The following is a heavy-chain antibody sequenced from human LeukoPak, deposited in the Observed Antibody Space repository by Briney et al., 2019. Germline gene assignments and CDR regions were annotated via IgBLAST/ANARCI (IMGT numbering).Heavy chain of an antibody. CDR2: IFSDDTT. CDR3: ARDPRVDHSGMDV. V-gene: IGHV3-66*01. CDR1: GSTVSSNY. Sequence: GGSLRLSCAASGSTVSSNYMNWVRQAPGKGLEWSSTIFSDDTTYYADSVKGRFIISRDNSKNTLYLQMSSLRVEDTAVHYCARDPRVDHSGMDVWGQGTTVTVSS. D-gene: IGHD2-15*01. J-gene: IGHJ6*02.